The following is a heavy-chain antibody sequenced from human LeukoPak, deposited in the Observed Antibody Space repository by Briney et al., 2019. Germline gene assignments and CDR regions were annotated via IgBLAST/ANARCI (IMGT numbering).Heavy chain of an antibody. D-gene: IGHD2-21*01. J-gene: IGHJ4*02. CDR2: MNPNSGNT. Sequence: ASVKVSCKASGYTFNIYGINWVRQAPGQGLEWMGWMNPNSGNTGYAQKFQGRVTMTRSTSISTAYMELSSLRFEDTAVYYCTRSVRNGHIDYWGQGTLVTVSS. V-gene: IGHV1-8*02. CDR1: GYTFNIYG. CDR3: TRSVRNGHIDY.